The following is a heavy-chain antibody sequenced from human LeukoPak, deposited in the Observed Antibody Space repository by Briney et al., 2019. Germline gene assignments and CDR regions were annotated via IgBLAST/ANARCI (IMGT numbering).Heavy chain of an antibody. CDR2: IYYSGST. J-gene: IGHJ3*02. V-gene: IGHV4-30-4*01. Sequence: SETLSLTCTVSGGSISSGDYYWSWIRQPPGTGLEWIGYIYYSGSTYYNPSLKSRLTISVDTSKNQFSLKLSSVTAADTAVYYCARDSCSSTSCYLGAFDIWGQGTMVTVSS. CDR1: GGSISSGDYY. CDR3: ARDSCSSTSCYLGAFDI. D-gene: IGHD2-2*01.